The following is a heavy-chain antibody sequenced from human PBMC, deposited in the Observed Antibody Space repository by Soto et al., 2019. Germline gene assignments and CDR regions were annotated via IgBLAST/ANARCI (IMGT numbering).Heavy chain of an antibody. CDR2: IYYSGTT. J-gene: IGHJ4*02. CDR1: GYSISSNKW. V-gene: IGHV4-28*01. D-gene: IGHD1-26*01. CDR3: ARRESQGPIDY. Sequence: QVQLQESGPGLVKPSDTLSLTCAVSGYSISSNKWWGWIRPPPGKGLEWIGYIYYSGTTYYNPSLKSRVTMSVDTSKNQFSLKLTSVTAVDTAVYYCARRESQGPIDYWGQGTLVTGSS.